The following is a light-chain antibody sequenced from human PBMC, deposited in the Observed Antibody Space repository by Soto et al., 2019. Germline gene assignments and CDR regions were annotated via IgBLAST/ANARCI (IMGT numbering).Light chain of an antibody. CDR1: QSVSSSY. CDR3: QQYGSSPLT. CDR2: GAS. V-gene: IGKV3-20*01. J-gene: IGKJ4*01. Sequence: EIVLTQSPGTLSLSPGERDTLPCRASQSVSSSYLAWYQQKPGQAPRLLIYGASSRATGIPDRFSGSGSGTDFTLTISRLEPEDFAVYYCQQYGSSPLTFGGGTKVDIK.